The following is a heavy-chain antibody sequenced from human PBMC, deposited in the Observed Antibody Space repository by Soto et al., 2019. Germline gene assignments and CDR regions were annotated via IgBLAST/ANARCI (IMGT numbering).Heavy chain of an antibody. CDR3: ATVYCSGGSCYLIDY. Sequence: GASVKVSCKASGYTFTSYYMHWVRQAPGQGLEWMGIINPSNSTSYAQKFQGRVTMTRDTSTSTVYMELSSLRSEDTAVYYCATVYCSGGSCYLIDYWGQGTLVTVSS. V-gene: IGHV1-46*03. J-gene: IGHJ4*02. CDR1: GYTFTSYY. CDR2: INPSNST. D-gene: IGHD2-15*01.